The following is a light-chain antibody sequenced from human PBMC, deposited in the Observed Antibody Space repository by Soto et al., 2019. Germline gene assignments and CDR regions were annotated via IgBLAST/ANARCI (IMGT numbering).Light chain of an antibody. V-gene: IGKV3-11*01. J-gene: IGKJ4*01. CDR3: QQRSNWFLT. Sequence: EIVLTQSPATLSLSPGERATLSCRASQSVSSYLAWYQQKPGQAPRLLIYDASTRATGIPARFSGSRSGTEFTLTISSLEPEDFAVYYCQQRSNWFLTFGGGTKVEIK. CDR2: DAS. CDR1: QSVSSY.